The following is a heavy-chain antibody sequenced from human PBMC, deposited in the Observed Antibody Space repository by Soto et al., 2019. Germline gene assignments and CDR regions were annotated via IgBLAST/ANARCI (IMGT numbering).Heavy chain of an antibody. CDR1: GFTFSDYY. D-gene: IGHD2-15*01. J-gene: IGHJ4*02. CDR3: ARDFPTWTRPSIYCSGGSRYSDY. Sequence: GGSLRLSCAASGFTFSDYYMSWIRQAPGKGLEWVSYISSSGSTIYYADSVKGRFTISRDNAKNSLYLQMNSLRAEDTAVYYCARDFPTWTRPSIYCSGGSRYSDYWGQGTLVTVSS. CDR2: ISSSGSTI. V-gene: IGHV3-11*01.